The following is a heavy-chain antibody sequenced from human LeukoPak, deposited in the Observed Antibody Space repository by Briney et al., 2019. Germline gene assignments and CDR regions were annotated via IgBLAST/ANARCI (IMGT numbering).Heavy chain of an antibody. CDR2: INTNTGNP. V-gene: IGHV7-4-1*02. D-gene: IGHD3-10*01. CDR1: GYTFTSYA. J-gene: IGHJ4*02. Sequence: RASVKVSCKASGYTFTSYAMNWVRQAPGQGLEWMGWINTNTGNPTYAQGFTGRFVFSLDTSVSTAYLQISSLKAEDTAVYYCARDRVSITMVRGVTPGLDYWGQGTLVTVSS. CDR3: ARDRVSITMVRGVTPGLDY.